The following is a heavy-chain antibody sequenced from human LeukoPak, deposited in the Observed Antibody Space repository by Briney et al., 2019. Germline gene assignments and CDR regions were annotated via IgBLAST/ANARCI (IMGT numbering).Heavy chain of an antibody. CDR3: ARESSVSTNWFDP. Sequence: SETLSLTCTVSGGSISSGDYYWSWIRQPPGKGLEWIGCIYYSGSTYYNPSLKSRVTISVDTSKNQFSLKLSSVTAADTAVYYCARESSVSTNWFDPWGQGTLVTVSS. CDR2: IYYSGST. V-gene: IGHV4-30-4*01. J-gene: IGHJ5*02. CDR1: GGSISSGDYY. D-gene: IGHD6-6*01.